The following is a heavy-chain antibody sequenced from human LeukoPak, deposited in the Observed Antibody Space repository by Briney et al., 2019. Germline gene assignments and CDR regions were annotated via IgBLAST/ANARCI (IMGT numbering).Heavy chain of an antibody. CDR1: GGSISSYY. D-gene: IGHD6-13*01. Sequence: SETLSLTCTVSGGSISSYYWSWIRQPPGKGLEWIGYIYYSGSTNYNPSLKSRVTISVDTSKNQFSLKLSSVTAADTAVYYCARAYVAAAGRDNWFDPWGQGTLVTVSS. CDR2: IYYSGST. J-gene: IGHJ5*02. V-gene: IGHV4-59*01. CDR3: ARAYVAAAGRDNWFDP.